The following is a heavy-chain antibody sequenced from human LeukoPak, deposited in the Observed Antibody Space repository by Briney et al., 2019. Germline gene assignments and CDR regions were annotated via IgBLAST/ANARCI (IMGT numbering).Heavy chain of an antibody. V-gene: IGHV5-51*01. CDR3: ALGVAGRFAF. D-gene: IGHD6-19*01. J-gene: IGHJ4*02. Sequence: GESLKISCKASGYSFTTYWIGWVRQMPGKGLEWMGSIYPGDSDTTYDPSFQGQVTISADKSISTAYPQWNSLKASDTAMYYCALGVAGRFAFWGQGTLVTVSS. CDR1: GYSFTTYW. CDR2: IYPGDSDT.